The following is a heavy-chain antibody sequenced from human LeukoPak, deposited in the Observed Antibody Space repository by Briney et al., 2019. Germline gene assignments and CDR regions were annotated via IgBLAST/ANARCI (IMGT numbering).Heavy chain of an antibody. Sequence: PSETLSLTCTVSGGSISSGDYYWSWIRQPPGKGLEWIGYIYYSGSTYYDPSLKSRVTISVDTSKNQFSLKLSSVTAADTAVYYCARHNYCSSTSCYSPWGQGTLVTVSS. CDR1: GGSISSGDYY. CDR3: ARHNYCSSTSCYSP. V-gene: IGHV4-30-4*08. J-gene: IGHJ5*02. CDR2: IYYSGST. D-gene: IGHD2-2*01.